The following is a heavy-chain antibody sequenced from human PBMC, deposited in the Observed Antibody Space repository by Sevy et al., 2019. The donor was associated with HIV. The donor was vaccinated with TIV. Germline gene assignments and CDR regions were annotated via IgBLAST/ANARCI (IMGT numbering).Heavy chain of an antibody. D-gene: IGHD6-13*01. CDR3: ARGDKLGAAAGTLRYYYGMDV. Sequence: SETLSLTCAVYGGSFSGYYWSWIRQPPGKGLEWVGEINHSGSTNYNPSLKSRVTISVDTSKNQLSLKLSSVTAADTAVYYCARGDKLGAAAGTLRYYYGMDVWGQGTTVTVSS. V-gene: IGHV4-34*01. CDR1: GGSFSGYY. J-gene: IGHJ6*02. CDR2: INHSGST.